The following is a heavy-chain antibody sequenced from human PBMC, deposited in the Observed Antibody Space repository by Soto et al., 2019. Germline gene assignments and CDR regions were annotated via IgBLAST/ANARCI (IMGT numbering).Heavy chain of an antibody. D-gene: IGHD3-3*01. CDR1: GFTFSSSW. Sequence: EVQLVESGGGLVQPGGSLRLSCAASGFTFSSSWMHWVRQAPGKGLVWVSRINGDGGTTDYADSVKGRFTISRDNAKNTLYLQMHSLRGEDTAVYYCASIGVPPFDCWGQGALVTVSS. J-gene: IGHJ4*02. CDR3: ASIGVPPFDC. CDR2: INGDGGTT. V-gene: IGHV3-74*01.